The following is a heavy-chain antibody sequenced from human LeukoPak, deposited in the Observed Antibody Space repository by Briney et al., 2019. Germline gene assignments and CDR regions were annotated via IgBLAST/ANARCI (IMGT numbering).Heavy chain of an antibody. Sequence: PGGSLRLSCSASGFTFSIYAMHWVRQAPGRGLEYVSAISSNGGSTNYADSVKGRFTISRDNSKNTLYLQMSSLRAEDTAVYYCVNRGYSYGYDYWGQGTLVTVSS. CDR1: GFTFSIYA. V-gene: IGHV3-64D*06. CDR2: ISSNGGST. J-gene: IGHJ4*02. CDR3: VNRGYSYGYDY. D-gene: IGHD5-18*01.